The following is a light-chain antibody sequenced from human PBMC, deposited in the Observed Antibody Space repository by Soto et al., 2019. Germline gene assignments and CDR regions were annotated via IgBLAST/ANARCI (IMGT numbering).Light chain of an antibody. J-gene: IGKJ4*01. V-gene: IGKV1-13*02. CDR3: QQFHSYPPLT. CDR1: QGISSA. Sequence: AIQLTQSPSSLSASVGDRVTITCRASQGISSALAWYQQKPGKAPKLLIYDASSLESGFPSRFSGSGSGTDFTLTISSLQPEDFAAYYCQQFHSYPPLTFGGGTKVEI. CDR2: DAS.